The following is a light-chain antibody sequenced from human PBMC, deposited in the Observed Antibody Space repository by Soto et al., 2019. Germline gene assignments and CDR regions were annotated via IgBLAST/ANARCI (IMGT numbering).Light chain of an antibody. CDR3: QQYSSMLS. Sequence: DIQMTQSPSSLSASVGDRVTIACQSSHDVSWNLNWFQQKPVEAPKLLIYDASNLEGGVPSRFSGSGSGTDFTLTSSSLQHEDVATYYCQQYSSMLSFGGGTEVDLK. J-gene: IGKJ4*01. V-gene: IGKV1-33*01. CDR2: DAS. CDR1: HDVSWN.